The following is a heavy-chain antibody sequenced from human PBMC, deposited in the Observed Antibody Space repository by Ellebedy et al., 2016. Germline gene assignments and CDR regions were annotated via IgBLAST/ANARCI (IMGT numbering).Heavy chain of an antibody. CDR1: GFPFRNYA. Sequence: GESLNISCPSSGFPFRNYALHWVRQAPGKGLEWVAVISYDGTNKLYPDSVKGRFTISRDNSRNTLYLQMNSLRPEDTAGYSCARGDHYDYYLMDVWGTGTTVTVSS. V-gene: IGHV3-30*04. CDR3: ARGDHYDYYLMDV. CDR2: ISYDGTNK. J-gene: IGHJ6*03.